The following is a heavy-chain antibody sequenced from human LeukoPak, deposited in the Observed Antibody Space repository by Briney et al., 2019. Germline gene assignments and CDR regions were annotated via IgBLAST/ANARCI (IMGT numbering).Heavy chain of an antibody. CDR2: IYYTGSI. CDR3: ARDLGNFWSGYALDY. D-gene: IGHD3-3*01. Sequence: PSETLSLTCTVSGDSMSSSSYYWGWIRQPPGKGLEWIGTIYYTGSIYYNPSLKSRVTISVDTTKNQFSLKLRTVTAADTAIYYCARDLGNFWSGYALDYWGQGTLITVSS. J-gene: IGHJ4*02. CDR1: GDSMSSSSYY. V-gene: IGHV4-39*07.